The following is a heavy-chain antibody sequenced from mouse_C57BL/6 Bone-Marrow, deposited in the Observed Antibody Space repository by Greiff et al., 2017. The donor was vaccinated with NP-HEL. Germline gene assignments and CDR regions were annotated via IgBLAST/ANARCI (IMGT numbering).Heavy chain of an antibody. Sequence: EVQRVESGPGLAKPSQTLSLTCSVTGYSITSDYWNWIRKFPGNKLEYMGYISYSGSTYYNPSLKSRISITRDTSKNQYYLQLNSVTTEDTATYYVARRDSVVTRYWYFDVWGTGTTVTVSS. D-gene: IGHD2-2*01. J-gene: IGHJ1*03. V-gene: IGHV3-8*01. CDR2: ISYSGST. CDR1: GYSITSDY. CDR3: ARRDSVVTRYWYFDV.